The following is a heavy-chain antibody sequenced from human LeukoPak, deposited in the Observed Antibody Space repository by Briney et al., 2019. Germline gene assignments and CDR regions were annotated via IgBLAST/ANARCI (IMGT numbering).Heavy chain of an antibody. CDR3: ARTPKLTMVRGPLDY. V-gene: IGHV3-30*04. CDR1: RFTFSSYA. CDR2: ISCEGSNK. Sequence: GRSLRLSCAASRFTFSSYAMQWVRQAPGKGLEWGAGISCEGSNKYYTDSLKGRFTISRDNSKNTLYLQMNSMRAEDTAVYYCARTPKLTMVRGPLDYWGPGTLVTVSS. J-gene: IGHJ4*02. D-gene: IGHD3-10*01.